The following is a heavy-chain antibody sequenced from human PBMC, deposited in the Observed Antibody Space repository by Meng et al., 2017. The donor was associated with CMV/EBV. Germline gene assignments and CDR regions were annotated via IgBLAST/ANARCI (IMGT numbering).Heavy chain of an antibody. Sequence: YNFINHDISWVRQAPGQGIEWIGMLNPSGGSPTYAQKFQARVTLTRDTSTRTVYMELSGLRSEDTAVYYCARVPTRSYYPLYYFDYWGQGTLVTVSS. CDR3: ARVPTRSYYPLYYFDY. CDR2: LNPSGGSP. J-gene: IGHJ4*02. V-gene: IGHV1-46*01. D-gene: IGHD3-10*01. CDR1: YNFINHD.